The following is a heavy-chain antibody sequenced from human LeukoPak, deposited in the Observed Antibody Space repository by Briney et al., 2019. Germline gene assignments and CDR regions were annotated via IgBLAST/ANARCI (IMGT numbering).Heavy chain of an antibody. CDR2: IYTSGST. CDR1: GGSIDSYY. CDR3: ARDKGGFLYFGEYDP. Sequence: SETLSLTCTVSGGSIDSYYWSWIRQPPGKGLEWIGRIYTSGSTNYNPSLKSRVSISVDMSKNQFSLKLSSVTAADTAVYYCARDKGGFLYFGEYDPWGQGTLVTVSS. J-gene: IGHJ5*02. D-gene: IGHD3-10*01. V-gene: IGHV4-4*08.